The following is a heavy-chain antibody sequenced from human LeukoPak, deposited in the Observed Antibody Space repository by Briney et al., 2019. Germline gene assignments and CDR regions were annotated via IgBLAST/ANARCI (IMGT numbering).Heavy chain of an antibody. J-gene: IGHJ4*02. CDR3: AREWYDFWSDYYHPYYFDY. CDR2: ISSTSRNI. Sequence: GGSLRLSCSASGFTFSSFSMFWVCQAPGKGLEWLSYISSTSRNIYYADSVKGRFTVSRDNAKNSLFLQMNSLRAEDTAVYYCAREWYDFWSDYYHPYYFDYWGQGTLVTVSS. CDR1: GFTFSSFS. D-gene: IGHD3-3*01. V-gene: IGHV3-48*04.